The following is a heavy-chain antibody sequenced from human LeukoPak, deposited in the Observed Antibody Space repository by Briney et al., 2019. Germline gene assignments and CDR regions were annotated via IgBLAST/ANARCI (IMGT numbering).Heavy chain of an antibody. CDR2: IIPIFGTA. V-gene: IGHV1-69*06. D-gene: IGHD6-19*01. J-gene: IGHJ5*02. CDR1: GGTFSSYA. Sequence: ASVKVSCKASGGTFSSYAISWVRQAPGQGLEWMGGIIPIFGTANYAQKFQGRVTITADKSTSTAYMELSSLRSEDTAVYYCARGSHSSGWYVAWFDPWGQGTLVTVSS. CDR3: ARGSHSSGWYVAWFDP.